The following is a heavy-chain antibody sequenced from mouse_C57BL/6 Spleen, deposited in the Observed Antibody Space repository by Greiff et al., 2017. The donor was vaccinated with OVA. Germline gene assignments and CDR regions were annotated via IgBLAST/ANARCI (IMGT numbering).Heavy chain of an antibody. CDR3: ASDYGSLNQAWFAY. D-gene: IGHD1-1*01. Sequence: EVKLQESGPGLVKPSQSLSLTCSVTGYSITSGYYWNWIRQFPGNKLEWMGYISYDGSNNYNPSLKNRISITRDTTKNQFFLKLNSVTTEDTATDYCASDYGSLNQAWFAYWGQGTLVTVSA. CDR2: ISYDGSN. J-gene: IGHJ3*01. V-gene: IGHV3-6*01. CDR1: GYSITSGYY.